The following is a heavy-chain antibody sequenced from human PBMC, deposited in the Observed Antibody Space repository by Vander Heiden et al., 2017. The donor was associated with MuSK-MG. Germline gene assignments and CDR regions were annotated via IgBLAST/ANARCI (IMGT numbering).Heavy chain of an antibody. CDR2: IYWDGDT. J-gene: IGHJ5*02. CDR1: GLSLTASGVG. V-gene: IGHV2-5*02. Sequence: QITLKESGPTLVKPTQTVTLTCPLSGLSLTASGVGVGWIRQPPGKALEWLAVIYWDGDTRYSPSLQSRLTITKDISRNHVVLKMTNMDPADTATYHCARARGGFKVGWFDPWGQGTLVTVSS. CDR3: ARARGGFKVGWFDP. D-gene: IGHD3-16*01.